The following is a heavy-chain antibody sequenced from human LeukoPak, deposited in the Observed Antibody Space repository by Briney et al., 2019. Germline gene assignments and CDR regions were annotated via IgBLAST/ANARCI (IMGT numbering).Heavy chain of an antibody. J-gene: IGHJ6*02. Sequence: SETLSLTCTVSGGSISSYYWSWIRQPPGKGLEWIGYIYYSGSTYYNPSLKSRVTISVDTSKNQFSLKLSSVTAADTAVYYCARDIIAVAGTNYYYYGMDVWGQGTTVTVSS. CDR1: GGSISSYY. CDR2: IYYSGST. D-gene: IGHD6-19*01. CDR3: ARDIIAVAGTNYYYYGMDV. V-gene: IGHV4-59*06.